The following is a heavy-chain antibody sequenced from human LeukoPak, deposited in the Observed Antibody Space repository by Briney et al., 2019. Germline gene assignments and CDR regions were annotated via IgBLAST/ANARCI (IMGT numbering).Heavy chain of an antibody. J-gene: IGHJ4*02. D-gene: IGHD5-18*01. V-gene: IGHV3-30*04. CDR3: AMGYRSAYSWDS. CDR1: GFTFSSYA. CDR2: ISYDGSNK. Sequence: PGGSLRLSCAASGFTFSSYAMHWVRQAPGKGLEWVAVISYDGSNKYYADSVKGRFTVSRDNARNTLYLQLNSLRAEDTAIYYCAMGYRSAYSWDSWGQGTLVTVSS.